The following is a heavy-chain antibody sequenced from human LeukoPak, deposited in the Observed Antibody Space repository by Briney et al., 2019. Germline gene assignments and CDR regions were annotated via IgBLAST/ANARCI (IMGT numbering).Heavy chain of an antibody. Sequence: ASVKVSCKTSGYTFTGYYMHWVRQAPGRGLEWMGWINPNSGGTNYAEKFQGRVTMTRDTSINTAYMELSSLRSDDTAVYYCAKTYDSGAYYPDYWGQGTLVT. CDR1: GYTFTGYY. V-gene: IGHV1-2*02. CDR3: AKTYDSGAYYPDY. D-gene: IGHD3-22*01. CDR2: INPNSGGT. J-gene: IGHJ4*02.